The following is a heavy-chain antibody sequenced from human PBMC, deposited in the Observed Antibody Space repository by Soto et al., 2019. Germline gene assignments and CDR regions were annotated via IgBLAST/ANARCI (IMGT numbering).Heavy chain of an antibody. CDR3: ASHSSGWYVDR. Sequence: QVQLQESGPGLVKPSETLSLTCTISGGSISGYYWTWVRQSPRKGLEWIGYIYYTGSNNYNYNPSLNRRVTMSVDTSKHQCTLKLGPVPAEDAAVYCCASHSSGWYVDRWGQGTLVTVSS. D-gene: IGHD6-19*01. CDR1: GGSISGYY. J-gene: IGHJ4*02. CDR2: IYYTGSNNY. V-gene: IGHV4-59*08.